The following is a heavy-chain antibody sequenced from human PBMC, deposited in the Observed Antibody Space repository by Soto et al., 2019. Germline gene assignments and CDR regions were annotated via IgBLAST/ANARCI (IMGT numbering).Heavy chain of an antibody. CDR2: ISSTGETT. CDR3: ARDVRLPDY. Sequence: EVQLVESGGGLVPPGGSLRLSCAASGFTCSTYSMNWVLQAPGKGLECVSFISSTGETTYYADSVKGRLTISRDNAKNSLFLQMNSLTAEDTAVYYCARDVRLPDYWGQGTLVTVSS. D-gene: IGHD3-10*02. CDR1: GFTCSTYS. J-gene: IGHJ4*02. V-gene: IGHV3-48*01.